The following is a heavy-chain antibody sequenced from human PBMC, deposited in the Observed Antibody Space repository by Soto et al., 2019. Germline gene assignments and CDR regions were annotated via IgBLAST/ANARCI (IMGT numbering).Heavy chain of an antibody. J-gene: IGHJ6*03. V-gene: IGHV3-21*01. Sequence: GGSLRLSCAASGFTFSSYSMNWVRQAPGKGLEWVSSISSSSSYIYYADSVKGRFTISRDNAKNSLYLQMNSLRAEDTAVYYCARDFWSGYSSLGYYYYMDVWGKGTTVTVSS. CDR1: GFTFSSYS. D-gene: IGHD3-3*01. CDR3: ARDFWSGYSSLGYYYYMDV. CDR2: ISSSSSYI.